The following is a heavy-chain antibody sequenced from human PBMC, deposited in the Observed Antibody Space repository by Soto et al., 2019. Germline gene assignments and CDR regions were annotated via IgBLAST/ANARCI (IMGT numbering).Heavy chain of an antibody. D-gene: IGHD3-22*01. CDR3: VKDRYYDSSDYYGVQDDF. J-gene: IGHJ4*02. V-gene: IGHV3-64D*06. CDR2: ISSNGGST. Sequence: EAQLVESGGGLVQPGGSLRLSCSASGYIFRAYGMQWDRQAPGKGLEYVSGISSNGGSTDYADSVKGRFTISRDNSKNTLYLQMSSLRVEDTAVYYCVKDRYYDSSDYYGVQDDFWGQGTLVTVSS. CDR1: GYIFRAYG.